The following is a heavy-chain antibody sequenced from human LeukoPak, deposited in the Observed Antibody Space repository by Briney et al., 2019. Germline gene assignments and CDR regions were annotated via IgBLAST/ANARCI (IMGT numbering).Heavy chain of an antibody. CDR1: GGSISSTSCY. Sequence: SETLSLTCTVSGGSISSTSCYWGWIRQPPGKGLEWIGSIYHSGSTYYNPSLKSRVTISVDTSKNQFSLKLSSVTAADTAVYYCARDLVGYSSSPLGAELNWFDPWGQGTLVTVSS. CDR2: IYHSGST. CDR3: ARDLVGYSSSPLGAELNWFDP. V-gene: IGHV4-39*07. J-gene: IGHJ5*02. D-gene: IGHD6-6*01.